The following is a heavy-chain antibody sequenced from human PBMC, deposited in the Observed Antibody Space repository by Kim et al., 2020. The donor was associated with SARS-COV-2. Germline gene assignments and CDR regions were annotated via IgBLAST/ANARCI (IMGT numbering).Heavy chain of an antibody. J-gene: IGHJ6*02. V-gene: IGHV4-34*01. Sequence: SETLSLTCAVYGGSFSGYYWSWIRQPPGKGLVWIGEINHSGSTNYNPSLKSRVTISVDTSKNQFSLKLSSVTAADTAVYYCARVLGIFTSGLSWYYYYGMDVWGQGTTVTVSS. CDR3: ARVLGIFTSGLSWYYYYGMDV. D-gene: IGHD3-16*02. CDR1: GGSFSGYY. CDR2: INHSGST.